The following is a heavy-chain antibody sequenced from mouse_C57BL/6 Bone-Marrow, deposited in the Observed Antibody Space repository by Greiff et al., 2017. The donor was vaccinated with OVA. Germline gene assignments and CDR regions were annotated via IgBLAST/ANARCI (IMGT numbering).Heavy chain of an antibody. CDR2: IHPNSGST. J-gene: IGHJ3*01. Sequence: VKLQESGAELVKPGASVKLSCKASGYTFTSYWMHWVKQRPGQGLEWIGMIHPNSGSTNYNEKFKSKATLTVDKSSSTAYMQLSSLTSEDSAVYYCAREGDYDETYWGQGTLVTVSA. D-gene: IGHD2-4*01. V-gene: IGHV1-64*01. CDR1: GYTFTSYW. CDR3: AREGDYDETY.